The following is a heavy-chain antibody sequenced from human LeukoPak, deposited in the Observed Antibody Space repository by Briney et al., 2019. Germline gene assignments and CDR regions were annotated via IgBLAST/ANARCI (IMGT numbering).Heavy chain of an antibody. J-gene: IGHJ4*02. V-gene: IGHV3-30*19. D-gene: IGHD4-17*01. Sequence: GGSLRLSCAASGFTFSSYGMHWVRQAPGKGLEWVAVISYDGSNKYYADSVRGRFTISRDNAKNSLYLQMNSLRAEDMALYYCARSVTTLAYYFDYWGQGTLVTVSS. CDR2: ISYDGSNK. CDR1: GFTFSSYG. CDR3: ARSVTTLAYYFDY.